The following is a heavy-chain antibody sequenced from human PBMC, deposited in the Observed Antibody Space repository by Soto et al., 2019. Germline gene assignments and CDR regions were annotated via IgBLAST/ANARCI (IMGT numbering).Heavy chain of an antibody. Sequence: AGGSLRLSCAASGFTFSSYAMHRVRQAPGKGLEWVAVISYDGSNKYYADSVKGRFTISRDNSKNTLYLQMNSLRAEDTAVYYCARDPGGRWFDPWGLGTLVTLS. V-gene: IGHV3-30-3*01. CDR3: ARDPGGRWFDP. CDR1: GFTFSSYA. J-gene: IGHJ5*02. CDR2: ISYDGSNK. D-gene: IGHD2-15*01.